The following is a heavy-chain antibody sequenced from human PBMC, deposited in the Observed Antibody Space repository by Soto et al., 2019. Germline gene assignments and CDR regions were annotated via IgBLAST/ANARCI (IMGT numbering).Heavy chain of an antibody. CDR1: GDSFNNNG. CDR3: ARRDSSGFPDY. D-gene: IGHD3-22*01. Sequence: GESLTSSCEDSGDSFNNNGIGWVLQMPGKGLEWMGIIHPGDSDSRYSPSFQCQVTMSVDKSINTAYLQWSSLKASDTAMYYCARRDSSGFPDYWGQGTLVTVSS. J-gene: IGHJ4*02. V-gene: IGHV5-51*01. CDR2: IHPGDSDS.